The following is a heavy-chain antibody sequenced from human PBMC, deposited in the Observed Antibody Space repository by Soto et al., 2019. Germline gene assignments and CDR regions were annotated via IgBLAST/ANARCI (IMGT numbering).Heavy chain of an antibody. V-gene: IGHV4-59*01. D-gene: IGHD2-15*01. CDR3: ARVNCSGGSCYHLLATYYFDY. J-gene: IGHJ4*02. CDR2: IYYSGST. Sequence: QVQLQESGPGLVKPSETLSLTCTVSGGSISSYYWSWIRQPPGKGLEWLGYIYYSGSTNYNPSLKCGATISVDKSKNQFSLKLSSVTAADTAVYYCARVNCSGGSCYHLLATYYFDYWGQGTLVTVSS. CDR1: GGSISSYY.